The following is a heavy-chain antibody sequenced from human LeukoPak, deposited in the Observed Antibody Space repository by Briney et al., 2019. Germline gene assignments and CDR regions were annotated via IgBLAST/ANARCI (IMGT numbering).Heavy chain of an antibody. CDR2: IYTSGST. D-gene: IGHD1-26*01. Sequence: NPSETLSLTCTVSGGSISSGSYYWSWIRQPAGKGLEWIGRIYTSGSTNYNPSLKSRVTISVDTSKNQFSLKLSSVTAADTAVYYCARRRSGSSSPLTRYYYMDVWGKGTTVTVSS. CDR1: GGSISSGSYY. CDR3: ARRRSGSSSPLTRYYYMDV. V-gene: IGHV4-61*02. J-gene: IGHJ6*03.